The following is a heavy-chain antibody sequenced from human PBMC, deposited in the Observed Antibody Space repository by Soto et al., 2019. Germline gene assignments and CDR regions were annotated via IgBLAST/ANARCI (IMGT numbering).Heavy chain of an antibody. CDR1: GGTLSDHG. CDR2: TIPVFNAP. J-gene: IGHJ3*02. Sequence: QVQLEQSGAEVKKPGSSVKVSCKASGGTLSDHGVAWLRQAPGQGLEWMGGTIPVFNAPKYAPKFQGRVTIAADKSTNIAYMESSSLRSEDTALYYCARGVFDSGKHYTGPSAFDIWGQGTMVIVSS. V-gene: IGHV1-69*06. CDR3: ARGVFDSGKHYTGPSAFDI. D-gene: IGHD3-10*01.